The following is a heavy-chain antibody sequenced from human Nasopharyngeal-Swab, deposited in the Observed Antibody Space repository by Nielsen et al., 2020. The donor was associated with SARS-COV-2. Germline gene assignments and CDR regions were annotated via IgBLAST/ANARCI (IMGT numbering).Heavy chain of an antibody. D-gene: IGHD3-10*01. CDR2: IYPGDSGT. V-gene: IGHV5-51*01. CDR3: ARLISGSGPFDP. CDR1: GYDFTGYW. Sequence: GESLKISCKNSGYDFTGYWIAWVRQKPGEGLEWMGIIYPGDSGTKYSPSFQGQVTISVDKSISTAYLHFSSLKASDTAMYYCARLISGSGPFDPWGQGTLVTVSS. J-gene: IGHJ5*02.